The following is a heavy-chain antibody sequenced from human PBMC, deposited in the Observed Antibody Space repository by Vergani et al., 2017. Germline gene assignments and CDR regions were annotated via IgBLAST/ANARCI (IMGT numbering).Heavy chain of an antibody. CDR3: ARDRAQRSYGSGNYRDY. Sequence: QVQLVQSGAEVKKPGASVKVSCKASGYIFTSYGITWVRQAPGQGLEWMGWISPYTNNTDYAQKLQCRVAMTIDTSTSTAYMELRSLKSDDTAMYYCARDRAQRSYGSGNYRDYWGQGTLVTVSS. CDR1: GYIFTSYG. CDR2: ISPYTNNT. J-gene: IGHJ4*02. D-gene: IGHD3-10*01. V-gene: IGHV1-18*01.